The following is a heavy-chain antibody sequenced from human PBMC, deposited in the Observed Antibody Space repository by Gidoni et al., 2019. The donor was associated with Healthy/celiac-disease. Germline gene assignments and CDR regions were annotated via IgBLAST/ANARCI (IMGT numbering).Heavy chain of an antibody. Sequence: QVQLQESGPGLVKPSQTLSLTCTVSGGSISSGSYYWSWIRQPAGKGLEWIGRIYTSGSTNYNPSLKSRVTISVDTSKNQFSLKLSSVTAADTAVYYCARGYCSGGSCYKYYFDYWGQGTLVTVSS. CDR3: ARGYCSGGSCYKYYFDY. CDR1: GGSISSGSYY. J-gene: IGHJ4*02. V-gene: IGHV4-61*02. D-gene: IGHD2-15*01. CDR2: IYTSGST.